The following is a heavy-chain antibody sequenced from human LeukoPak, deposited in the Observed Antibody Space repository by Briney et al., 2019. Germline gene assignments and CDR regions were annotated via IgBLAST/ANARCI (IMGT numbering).Heavy chain of an antibody. CDR2: GDHFGGA. J-gene: IGHJ4*02. CDR3: ARLSDLYNGTYLLDS. D-gene: IGHD1-26*01. CDR1: GNSVTSYY. Sequence: SETLSLTCTVSGNSVTSYYWSWIRQPPGKGLEWIGYGDHFGGAIYNPSLKSLVTISVDSSKNQFSLRLTSVTAADTAVYHCARLSDLYNGTYLLDSWSQGTLVTVSS. V-gene: IGHV4-59*02.